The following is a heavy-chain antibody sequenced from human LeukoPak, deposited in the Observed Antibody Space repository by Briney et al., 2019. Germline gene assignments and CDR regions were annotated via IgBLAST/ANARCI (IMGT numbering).Heavy chain of an antibody. V-gene: IGHV2-5*02. CDR2: IYWDNDK. J-gene: IGHJ4*02. CDR1: GFSLSTSGSA. Sequence: SGPTLVRPTQTLTLTCTFSGFSLSTSGSAVHWIRQPPGKALEWLALIYWDNDKSYSPSLKTRLTITKDTSKKQVVLTMINVDPVDTATYYCAHSMRDSYLTPDYWGQGTLVTVSS. D-gene: IGHD2-2*01. CDR3: AHSMRDSYLTPDY.